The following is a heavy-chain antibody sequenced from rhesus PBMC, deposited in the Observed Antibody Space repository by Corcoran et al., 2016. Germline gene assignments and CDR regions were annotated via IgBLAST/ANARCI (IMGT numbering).Heavy chain of an antibody. CDR3: AAAIAAAGTGIDY. D-gene: IGHD6-25*01. Sequence: EVQLVESGGGLVQPGGSLRLSCAASGFTFSSYWMYWVRQSPGKGLEWVSRISCDGSTTSYADSVKGRFTISRENAKNSLYLQMNSLRAEDTAVYYCAAAIAAAGTGIDYWGQGVLVTVSS. CDR1: GFTFSSYW. J-gene: IGHJ4*01. CDR2: ISCDGSTT. V-gene: IGHV3-119*01.